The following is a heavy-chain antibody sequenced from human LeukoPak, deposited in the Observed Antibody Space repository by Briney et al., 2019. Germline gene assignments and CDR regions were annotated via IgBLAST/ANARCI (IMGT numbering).Heavy chain of an antibody. CDR2: INPNSGGT. CDR3: ARDRPLDADDYYGFYYFDY. V-gene: IGHV1-2*02. D-gene: IGHD3-10*01. Sequence: GASVKLSCNASGYTFTGYYMHWVRQAPGQGLEWMGWINPNSGGTNHAQKFQCRVTMTTDTSISTAYMELSRLRSDDTAVYFCARDRPLDADDYYGFYYFDYWGQGTLVTVSS. J-gene: IGHJ4*02. CDR1: GYTFTGYY.